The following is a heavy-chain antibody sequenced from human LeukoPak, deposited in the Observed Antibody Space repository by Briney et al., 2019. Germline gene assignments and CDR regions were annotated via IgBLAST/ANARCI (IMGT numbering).Heavy chain of an antibody. Sequence: SETLSLTCAVYGGSFSGYYWSWIRQPPGKGLEWIGYIYYSGSTNYNPSLKSRVTISVDTSKNQFSLKLSSVTAADTAVYYCARYIAVAALFDYWGQGTLVTVSS. V-gene: IGHV4-59*01. CDR1: GGSFSGYY. D-gene: IGHD6-19*01. CDR2: IYYSGST. J-gene: IGHJ4*02. CDR3: ARYIAVAALFDY.